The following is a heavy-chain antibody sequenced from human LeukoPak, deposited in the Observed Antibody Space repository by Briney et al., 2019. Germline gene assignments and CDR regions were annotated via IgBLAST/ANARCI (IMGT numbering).Heavy chain of an antibody. Sequence: GGSLRLSCAASGFTFDDYAMHWVRQAPGKGLKWVSLISGDGGSTYYADSVKGRFTISRDNSKNSLYLQMNSLRTEDTALYYCAKDIQQLGYYYYYYGMDVWGQGTTVTVSS. J-gene: IGHJ6*02. V-gene: IGHV3-43*02. D-gene: IGHD6-13*01. CDR1: GFTFDDYA. CDR2: ISGDGGST. CDR3: AKDIQQLGYYYYYYGMDV.